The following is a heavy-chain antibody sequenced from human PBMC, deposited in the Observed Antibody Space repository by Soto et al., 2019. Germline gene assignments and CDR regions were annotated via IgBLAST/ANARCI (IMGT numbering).Heavy chain of an antibody. Sequence: SETLSLTCAVYGGSFSGYYWSWIRQPPGKGLEWIGEINHSGSTNYNPSLKSRVTISVDTSKNQFSLKLSSVTAADTAVYYCARGDLWFGELSPPTNDYWGQGTLVTVSS. V-gene: IGHV4-34*01. J-gene: IGHJ4*02. CDR2: INHSGST. D-gene: IGHD3-10*01. CDR3: ARGDLWFGELSPPTNDY. CDR1: GGSFSGYY.